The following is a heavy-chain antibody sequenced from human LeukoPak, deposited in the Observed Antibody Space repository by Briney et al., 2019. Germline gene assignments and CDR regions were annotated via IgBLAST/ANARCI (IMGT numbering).Heavy chain of an antibody. V-gene: IGHV3-23*01. CDR3: AKTGSGSYSFLSSFDY. D-gene: IGHD1-26*01. CDR2: ISGSGGST. Sequence: PGGSLSLSCAASGFTLSSYAMSWVRQAPGKGLEWVSAISGSGGSTYYADSVKGRFTISRDNSKDTLYLQMNSLRAEDTAVYYCAKTGSGSYSFLSSFDYWGQGTLVTVSS. J-gene: IGHJ4*02. CDR1: GFTLSSYA.